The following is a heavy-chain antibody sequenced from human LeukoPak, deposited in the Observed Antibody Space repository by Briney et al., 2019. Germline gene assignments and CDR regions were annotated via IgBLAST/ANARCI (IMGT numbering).Heavy chain of an antibody. CDR3: ARPGIVGTTRRFDY. D-gene: IGHD1-26*01. V-gene: IGHV5-51*01. CDR1: GGTFSSYA. J-gene: IGHJ4*02. CDR2: IYPGDSDT. Sequence: ASVKVSCKASGGTFSSYAISWVRQAPGQGLEWMGIIYPGDSDTRYSPSFQGQVTISADKSISTAYLQWSSLKASDTAMYYCARPGIVGTTRRFDYWGQGTLVTVSS.